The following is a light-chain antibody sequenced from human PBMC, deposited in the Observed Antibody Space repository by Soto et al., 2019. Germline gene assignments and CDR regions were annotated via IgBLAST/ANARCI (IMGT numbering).Light chain of an antibody. V-gene: IGKV3-15*01. CDR1: ESVNSN. CDR3: QQYNNWPPLT. CDR2: GTS. J-gene: IGKJ4*02. Sequence: EIVMTQSPATLSVSAGERATLSCRASESVNSNLAWYQQKPGQAPRLLIYGTSTSATGIPARFSGSGSGTEFTLTTISLQSEDFAVYYCQQYNNWPPLTFGGGTKVEIK.